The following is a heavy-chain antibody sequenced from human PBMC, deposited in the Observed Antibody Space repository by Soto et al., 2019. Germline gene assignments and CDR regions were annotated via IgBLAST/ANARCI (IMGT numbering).Heavy chain of an antibody. Sequence: ASVKVSCKASGYTFTSYDINWVRQATGQGLEWMGWMNPNSGNTGYAQKFQGRVTMTRNTSISTAYMELSSLRSEDTAVYYCARGVSYYDFWSGYLNWFDPWGQGTLVTVSS. J-gene: IGHJ5*02. CDR2: MNPNSGNT. D-gene: IGHD3-3*01. CDR1: GYTFTSYD. CDR3: ARGVSYYDFWSGYLNWFDP. V-gene: IGHV1-8*01.